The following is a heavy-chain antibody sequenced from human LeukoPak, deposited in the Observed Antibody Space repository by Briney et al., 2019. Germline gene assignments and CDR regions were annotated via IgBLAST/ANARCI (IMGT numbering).Heavy chain of an antibody. CDR3: ATVPRATFGGIIGPFDI. V-gene: IGHV3-53*01. CDR1: GFTISTNY. CDR2: MYTGGST. J-gene: IGHJ3*02. D-gene: IGHD3-16*02. Sequence: PGGSLRPSCAASGFTISTNYMSWVRQAPGKGLEWVSVMYTGGSTYYADSVKGRFTISRDNSKNTLYLQMNSLRAEDTAIYYCATVPRATFGGIIGPFDIWGQGTMVTVSS.